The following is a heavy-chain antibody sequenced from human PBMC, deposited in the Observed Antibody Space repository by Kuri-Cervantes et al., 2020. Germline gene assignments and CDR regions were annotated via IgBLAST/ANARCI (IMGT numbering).Heavy chain of an antibody. D-gene: IGHD2-15*01. CDR3: ARPGVAATPFDY. J-gene: IGHJ4*02. Sequence: ASVKVSCKASGYTFTGYYIHWVRQAPGQGLEWMGWINPNSGGTNYAQKFQGRVTMTRDTSISTAYMELSRLRSDDTAVYYCARPGVAATPFDYWGQGTLVTVSS. CDR2: INPNSGGT. V-gene: IGHV1-2*02. CDR1: GYTFTGYY.